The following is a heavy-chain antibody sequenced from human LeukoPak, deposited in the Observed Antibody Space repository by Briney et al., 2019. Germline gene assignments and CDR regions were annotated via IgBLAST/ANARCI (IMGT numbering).Heavy chain of an antibody. D-gene: IGHD3-10*01. V-gene: IGHV4-31*03. CDR3: ARSSQYYSFDI. J-gene: IGHJ3*02. CDR1: GCSISSGGYY. Sequence: SETLSLTCTVSGCSISSGGYYWSWIRQHPGKGLEWIGYIYYSGSTYYNPSLKSRVTISVDTSKNQFSLKLSSVTAADTAVYYCARSSQYYSFDIWGQGTMVTVSS. CDR2: IYYSGST.